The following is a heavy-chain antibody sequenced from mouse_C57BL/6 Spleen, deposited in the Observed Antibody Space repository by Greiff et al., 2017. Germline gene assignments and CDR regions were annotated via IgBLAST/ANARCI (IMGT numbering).Heavy chain of an antibody. CDR2: ISSGGSYT. Sequence: EVQLVESGGDLVKPGGSLKLSCAASGFTFSSYGMSWVRQTPDQRLEWVATISSGGSYTYYPESVKGRFTISRDNAKNTLYLQMSSLKSEDTAMYYCAERGRDYAMDYWGQGTSVTVAS. V-gene: IGHV5-6*01. CDR3: AERGRDYAMDY. J-gene: IGHJ4*01. CDR1: GFTFSSYG.